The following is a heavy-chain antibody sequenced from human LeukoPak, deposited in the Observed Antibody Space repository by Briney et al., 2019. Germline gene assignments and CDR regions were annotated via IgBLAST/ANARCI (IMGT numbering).Heavy chain of an antibody. CDR1: GFTLSTYW. V-gene: IGHV3-74*01. D-gene: IGHD3-3*01. CDR2: INRDGSTT. J-gene: IGHJ3*02. Sequence: GGSLRLSCAASGFTLSTYWMHWVRQAPGRGLVWVSRINRDGSTTNNADSVKGRFTISRDNAKNSLYLQMNSLRAEDTAVYYCARDRETPDYDFWSGRANDAFDIWGQGTMVTVSS. CDR3: ARDRETPDYDFWSGRANDAFDI.